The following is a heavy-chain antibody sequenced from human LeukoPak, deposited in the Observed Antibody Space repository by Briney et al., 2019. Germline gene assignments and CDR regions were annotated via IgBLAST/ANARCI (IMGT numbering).Heavy chain of an antibody. J-gene: IGHJ5*02. CDR2: IIPILGIA. D-gene: IGHD2-2*01. Sequence: PVKVSCKASGGTFSSYAISWVRQAPGQGLEWMGRIIPILGIANYAQKFQGRVTITADKSTSTAYMELSSLRSEDTAVYYCARDSSTQLGWFDPWGQGTLVTVSS. CDR3: ARDSSTQLGWFDP. V-gene: IGHV1-69*04. CDR1: GGTFSSYA.